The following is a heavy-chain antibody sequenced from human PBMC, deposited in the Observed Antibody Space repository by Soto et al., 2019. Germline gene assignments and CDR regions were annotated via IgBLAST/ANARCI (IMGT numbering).Heavy chain of an antibody. J-gene: IGHJ5*02. CDR1: GYTFTDYY. CDR3: ARGPIRGGSNDRFDP. V-gene: IGHV1-2*02. Sequence: ASVKVSCKASGYTFTDYYIHWVRQAPGQGLEWMGWISPKGGGTNYAQSFQGRVTVSRDTSINTVYMELSRLRSDDTAVYYCARGPIRGGSNDRFDPWGQGTMVTVSS. D-gene: IGHD1-1*01. CDR2: ISPKGGGT.